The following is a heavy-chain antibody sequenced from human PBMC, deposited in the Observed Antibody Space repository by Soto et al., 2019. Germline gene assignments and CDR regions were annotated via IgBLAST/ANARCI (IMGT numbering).Heavy chain of an antibody. CDR3: VTPRGSGKTYYYNMDV. J-gene: IGHJ6*02. CDR1: GFSFNSYA. Sequence: EVQLLESGGGLVQPGGSLRLSCETSGFSFNSYAMTWVRQAPGMGLEWVAVINYNSRATFHAQSVKGRFTISRDNSRNTGFLQMDSLRAEDTAVYYCVTPRGSGKTYYYNMDVWGLGTTVIVSS. V-gene: IGHV3-23*01. D-gene: IGHD3-10*01. CDR2: INYNSRAT.